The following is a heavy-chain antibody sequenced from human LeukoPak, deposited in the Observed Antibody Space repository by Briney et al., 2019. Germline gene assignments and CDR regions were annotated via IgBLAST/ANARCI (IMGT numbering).Heavy chain of an antibody. CDR3: ARVLGERGSAGIYYFDY. CDR2: IYYSGST. CDR1: GGSISSSSYY. Sequence: PSETLSLTCTVSGGSISSSSYYWGWIRQPPGKGPEWIGSIYYSGSTYYNPSLKSRVTISVDTSKNQFSLKLSSVTAADTAVYYCARVLGERGSAGIYYFDYWGQGTLVTVSS. V-gene: IGHV4-39*07. J-gene: IGHJ4*02. D-gene: IGHD1-1*01.